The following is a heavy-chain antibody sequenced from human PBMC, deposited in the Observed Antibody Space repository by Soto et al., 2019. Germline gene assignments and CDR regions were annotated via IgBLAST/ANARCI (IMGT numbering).Heavy chain of an antibody. Sequence: GGSLRLSCVASGFTFSSYGMHWVRQAPGKGLEWVAIISYDGSNTYYADSVKGRFTISRDNSKNTLYLQMNSLRAEDTSVYYCAKEGGLSGSYYISSSYYFDYLGQGTLVNVSS. CDR3: AKEGGLSGSYYISSSYYFDY. CDR1: GFTFSSYG. J-gene: IGHJ4*02. V-gene: IGHV3-30*18. D-gene: IGHD1-26*01. CDR2: ISYDGSNT.